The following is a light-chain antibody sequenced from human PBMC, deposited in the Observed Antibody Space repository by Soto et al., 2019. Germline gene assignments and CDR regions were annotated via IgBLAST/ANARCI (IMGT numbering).Light chain of an antibody. Sequence: EIVLTQSPAALSLSPGERATLSGRASQSVGGYLDWYQQKPGQAPRLLIYDASNRASGIPARFSGSGSGTDFTLTISSLEPEDLAVYYCHQRSNWPPLTFGGGTKVEIK. V-gene: IGKV3-11*01. CDR2: DAS. J-gene: IGKJ4*01. CDR1: QSVGGY. CDR3: HQRSNWPPLT.